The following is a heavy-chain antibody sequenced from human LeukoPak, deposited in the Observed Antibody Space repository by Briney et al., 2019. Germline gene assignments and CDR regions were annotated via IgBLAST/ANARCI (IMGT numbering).Heavy chain of an antibody. Sequence: SETLSLTCTVSGGSITSRSYYWGWIRQPPGRGLEWIGSIYHLGSVRYNPSLKNRVTISVDTSMNQFSLNLSSVTAADTAVFYCARGLKWLRLPDYWGQGTLVTVSS. V-gene: IGHV4-39*01. CDR1: GGSITSRSYY. CDR2: IYHLGSV. CDR3: ARGLKWLRLPDY. D-gene: IGHD5-12*01. J-gene: IGHJ4*02.